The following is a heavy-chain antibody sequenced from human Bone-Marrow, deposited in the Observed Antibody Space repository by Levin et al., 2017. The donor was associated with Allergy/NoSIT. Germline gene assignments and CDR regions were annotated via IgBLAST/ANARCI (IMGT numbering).Heavy chain of an antibody. J-gene: IGHJ5*02. CDR1: NGSFSAYY. Sequence: SQTLSLTCAVYNGSFSAYYWSWLRQPPGKGLEWIGEINHSGSTNYNPSLESRVTISVDTSKNQFSLKLKSVTAADTAVYYCARDWRILVTMISRLDPWGQGTLVTVSS. CDR2: INHSGST. CDR3: ARDWRILVTMISRLDP. V-gene: IGHV4-34*01. D-gene: IGHD3-22*01.